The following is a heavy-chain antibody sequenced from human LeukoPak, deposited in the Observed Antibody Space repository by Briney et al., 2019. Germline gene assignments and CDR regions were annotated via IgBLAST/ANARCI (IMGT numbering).Heavy chain of an antibody. CDR2: INPNSGGT. V-gene: IGHV1-2*02. CDR1: AYSFTDYY. CDR3: ARLTHIAALGEDAFDI. D-gene: IGHD6-6*01. J-gene: IGHJ3*02. Sequence: AASVKVSCKASAYSFTDYYMHWVRQAPGQGLEWMGWINPNSGGTNYAQKFQGRVTMTRDTSISTAYMELSRLRSDDTAVYYCARLTHIAALGEDAFDIWGQGTMVTVSS.